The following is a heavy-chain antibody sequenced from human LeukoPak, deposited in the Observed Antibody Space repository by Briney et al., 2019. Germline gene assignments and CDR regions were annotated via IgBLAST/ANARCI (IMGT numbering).Heavy chain of an antibody. CDR2: ISYDGSNN. J-gene: IGHJ6*02. CDR1: GFTFSSYA. V-gene: IGHV3-30-3*01. D-gene: IGHD6-13*01. CDR3: AREGYSSSFVPRAQAYGMDV. Sequence: GGSLRLSCAASGFTFSSYAMHWVRQAPGKGLEWVAVISYDGSNNYYADSVKGRFTISRDNSKNTLYLQMNSPRAEDTAVYYCAREGYSSSFVPRAQAYGMDVWGQGTTVTVSS.